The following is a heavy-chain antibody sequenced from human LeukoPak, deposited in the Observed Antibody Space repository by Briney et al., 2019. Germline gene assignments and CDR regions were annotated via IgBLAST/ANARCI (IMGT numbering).Heavy chain of an antibody. CDR1: GGSFSGYY. Sequence: SETLSLTCAVYGGSFSGYYWSWIRQPPGKGLEWIGEINHSGSTNYNPSLKSRVTISVDKSKNQFSLKLSSVTAADTAVYYCARELSGSSDAFDIWGQGTMVTVSS. CDR3: ARELSGSSDAFDI. J-gene: IGHJ3*02. D-gene: IGHD1-26*01. V-gene: IGHV4-34*01. CDR2: INHSGST.